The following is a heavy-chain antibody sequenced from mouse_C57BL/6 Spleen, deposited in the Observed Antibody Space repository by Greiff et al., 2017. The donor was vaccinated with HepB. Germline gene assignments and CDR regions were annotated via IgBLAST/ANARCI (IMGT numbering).Heavy chain of an antibody. V-gene: IGHV5-9-1*02. J-gene: IGHJ3*01. CDR1: GFTFSSYA. CDR3: TRDARNWFAY. Sequence: EVKVEESGEGLVKPGGSLKLSCAASGFTFSSYAMSWVRQTPEKRLEWVAYISSGGDYIYYADTVKGRFTISRDNARNTLYLQMSSLKSEDTAMYYCTRDARNWFAYWGQGTLVTVSA. CDR2: ISSGGDYI. D-gene: IGHD3-1*01.